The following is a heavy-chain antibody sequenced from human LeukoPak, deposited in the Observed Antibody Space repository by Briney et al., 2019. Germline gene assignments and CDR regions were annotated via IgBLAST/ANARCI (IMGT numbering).Heavy chain of an antibody. D-gene: IGHD6-6*01. CDR2: IWYDGSNK. CDR1: GFTFSSYG. J-gene: IGHJ4*02. CDR3: AKDRGSSSANLHLDY. V-gene: IGHV3-33*06. Sequence: GGSLRLSCAASGFTFSSYGMHWVRQAPGKGLEWVAVIWYDGSNKYYAHSVKGRFTISRDNTKNTLYLQMNNLRAEDTAVYYCAKDRGSSSANLHLDYWGQGTLVTVSS.